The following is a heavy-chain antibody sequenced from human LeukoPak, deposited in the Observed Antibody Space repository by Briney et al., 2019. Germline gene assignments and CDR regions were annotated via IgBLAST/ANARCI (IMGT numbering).Heavy chain of an antibody. CDR2: IYHSGST. CDR3: ARDLLYCSGGSCQDAFDI. Sequence: SETLSLTCTVSGYSISSGYYWGWIRQPPGKGLEWIGSIYHSGSTYYNPSLKSRVTISVDTSKNLFSLKLSSVTAADTAVYYCARDLLYCSGGSCQDAFDIWGQGTMVTVSS. CDR1: GYSISSGYY. J-gene: IGHJ3*02. D-gene: IGHD2-15*01. V-gene: IGHV4-38-2*02.